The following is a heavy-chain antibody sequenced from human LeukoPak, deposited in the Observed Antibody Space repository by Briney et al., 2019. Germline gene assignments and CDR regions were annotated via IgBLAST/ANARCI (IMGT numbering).Heavy chain of an antibody. J-gene: IGHJ4*02. Sequence: PGGSLRLSCAASGFTFSSYWMHWVRHAPGKGLVWVSRINSDGSSTSYADSVKGRFTISRDNAKNTLYLQMNSLRAEDTAVYYCARSSGSYYLLNWGQGTLVTVSS. CDR3: ARSSGSYYLLN. CDR1: GFTFSSYW. V-gene: IGHV3-74*01. D-gene: IGHD1-26*01. CDR2: INSDGSST.